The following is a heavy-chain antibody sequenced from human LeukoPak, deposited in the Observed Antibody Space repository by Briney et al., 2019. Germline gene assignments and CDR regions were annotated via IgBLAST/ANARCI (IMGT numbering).Heavy chain of an antibody. J-gene: IGHJ4*02. Sequence: GGSLRLSCAASGFTFSEYWMAWARQAPGRGLEWVAHIKRDGSDKNYVDPVRGRFTISRDNAKNSVYLQMNSLRAEDTATYYCARDGYLDYWGQGTLVTVSS. CDR3: ARDGYLDY. D-gene: IGHD5-18*01. V-gene: IGHV3-7*05. CDR1: GFTFSEYW. CDR2: IKRDGSDK.